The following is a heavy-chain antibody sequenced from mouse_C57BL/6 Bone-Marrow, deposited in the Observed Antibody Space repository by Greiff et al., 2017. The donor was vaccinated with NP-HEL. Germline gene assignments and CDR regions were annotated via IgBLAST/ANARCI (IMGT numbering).Heavy chain of an antibody. J-gene: IGHJ2*01. V-gene: IGHV1-50*01. CDR3: ARRPITTVVDYFDY. D-gene: IGHD1-1*01. Sequence: QVQLQQPGAELVKPGASVKLSCKASGYTFTSYWMQWVKQRPGQGLEWIGEIDPSDSYTNYNQKFKGKATLTVDTSSSTAYMQLSSLTSEDSAVYYCARRPITTVVDYFDYWGQGTTLTVSS. CDR1: GYTFTSYW. CDR2: IDPSDSYT.